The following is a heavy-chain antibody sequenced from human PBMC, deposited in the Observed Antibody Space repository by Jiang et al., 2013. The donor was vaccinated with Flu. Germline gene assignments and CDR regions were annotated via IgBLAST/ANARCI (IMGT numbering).Heavy chain of an antibody. CDR3: AKDSDFDY. D-gene: IGHD3-10*01. Sequence: RLSCAASGFTFSSYGMHWVRQAPGKGLEWVAVISYDGSNKYYADSVKGRFTISRDNSKNTLYLQMNSLRAEDTAVYYCAKDSDFDYWGQGTLVTVSS. CDR1: GFTFSSYG. CDR2: ISYDGSNK. J-gene: IGHJ4*02. V-gene: IGHV3-30*18.